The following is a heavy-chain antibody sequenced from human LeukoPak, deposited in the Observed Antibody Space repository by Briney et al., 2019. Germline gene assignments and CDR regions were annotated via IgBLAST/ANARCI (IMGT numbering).Heavy chain of an antibody. V-gene: IGHV4-4*07. CDR1: GGSISSYY. CDR2: IYTSGST. J-gene: IGHJ4*02. CDR3: ARDQAYDFWSGYYRGPFDY. D-gene: IGHD3-3*01. Sequence: SETLSLTCTVSGGSISSYYWSWIRQPAGKGLEWIGRIYTSGSTNYNPSLKSRVTMSVDTSKNQFSLKLSSVTAADTAVYYCARDQAYDFWSGYYRGPFDYWGQGTLVTVSS.